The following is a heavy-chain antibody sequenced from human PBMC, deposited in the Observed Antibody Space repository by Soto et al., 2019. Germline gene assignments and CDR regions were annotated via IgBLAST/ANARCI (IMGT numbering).Heavy chain of an antibody. Sequence: GGSLRLSCAASGFTFSSYGMHWVRQAPGKGLEWVAVISYDGSNKYYADSVKGRFTISRDNSKNTLYLQMNSLRAEDTAVYYCAKTGSGSYNPPFDYWGQGTLVTVSS. CDR1: GFTFSSYG. J-gene: IGHJ4*02. D-gene: IGHD1-26*01. CDR2: ISYDGSNK. V-gene: IGHV3-30*18. CDR3: AKTGSGSYNPPFDY.